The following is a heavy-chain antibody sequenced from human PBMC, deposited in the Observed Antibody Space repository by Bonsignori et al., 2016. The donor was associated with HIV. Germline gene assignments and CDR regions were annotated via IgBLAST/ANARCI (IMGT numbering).Heavy chain of an antibody. J-gene: IGHJ4*02. CDR3: AKDGSGEGFPSYFDY. CDR2: IWYDGSKT. CDR1: GFTFSSYG. Sequence: GGSLRLSCAASGFTFSSYGMHWVRQAPGRGLEWVAFIWYDGSKTYYADSLKGRFTISRDNSKNTLHLQMNSLRAEDTAVYYCAKDGSGEGFPSYFDYWGQGTLVTVSS. D-gene: IGHD2-15*01. V-gene: IGHV3-30*02.